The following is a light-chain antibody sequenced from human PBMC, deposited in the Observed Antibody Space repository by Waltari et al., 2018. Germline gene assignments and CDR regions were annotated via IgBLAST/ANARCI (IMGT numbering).Light chain of an antibody. V-gene: IGKV3-20*01. J-gene: IGKJ2*01. CDR2: GAS. Sequence: VLTQSPGTLSLSPGERATLSCRASQSLTKRYLAWYQQKPGQAPRLLIYGASSRAACIPDRLSGSGSWTDFTLTISRLEPEDFAVYYCQQYGSSILYTFGQGTKLEIK. CDR3: QQYGSSILYT. CDR1: QSLTKRY.